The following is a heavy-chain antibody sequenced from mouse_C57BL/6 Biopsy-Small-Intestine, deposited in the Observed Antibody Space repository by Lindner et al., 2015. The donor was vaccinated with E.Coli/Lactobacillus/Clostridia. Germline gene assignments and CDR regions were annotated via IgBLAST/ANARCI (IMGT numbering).Heavy chain of an antibody. D-gene: IGHD2-13*01. CDR2: ISTSRGRT. V-gene: IGHV1S61*01. CDR1: GYSFTSYG. J-gene: IGHJ4*01. Sequence: SVKVSCKSSGYSFTSYGVAWVRQAPGEGLEWMGWISTSRGRTNYAQKFQGRVFMTTDTSTSTAYMELRSLRSDDTAVYFCVRDKDILTGFETLDCWGQGTLVTVSS. CDR3: VRDKDILTGFETLDC.